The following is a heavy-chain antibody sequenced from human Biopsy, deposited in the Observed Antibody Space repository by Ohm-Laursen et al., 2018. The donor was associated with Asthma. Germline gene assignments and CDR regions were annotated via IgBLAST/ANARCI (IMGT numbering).Heavy chain of an antibody. J-gene: IGHJ4*02. Sequence: GASVKVSCKSLGGTFNTYVIGWVRQARGQGLEWMGGINSVFGTTTYPQKFQDRVTITADDSTSTVYMELSSLRSEDMAVYYCARKAGSCISRTCYSLDFWGQGTLVTVSS. V-gene: IGHV1-69*13. CDR2: INSVFGTT. CDR1: GGTFNTYV. D-gene: IGHD2-2*01. CDR3: ARKAGSCISRTCYSLDF.